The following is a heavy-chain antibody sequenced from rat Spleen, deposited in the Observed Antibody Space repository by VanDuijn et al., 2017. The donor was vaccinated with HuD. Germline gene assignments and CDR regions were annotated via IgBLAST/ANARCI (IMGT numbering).Heavy chain of an antibody. D-gene: IGHD1-4*01. CDR3: ARAGYNGWFFDF. Sequence: EVQLGESGGGLVQPGWSLKLSCAASGFSFENYGMHWIRQAPTKGLEWVTYISPSGDNTFYRDSVKGRFSISRDNAKSILYLQMDSLRSEDMATYYVARAGYNGWFFDFWGPGTMVTVSS. CDR2: ISPSGDNT. CDR1: GFSFENYG. V-gene: IGHV5-19*01. J-gene: IGHJ1*01.